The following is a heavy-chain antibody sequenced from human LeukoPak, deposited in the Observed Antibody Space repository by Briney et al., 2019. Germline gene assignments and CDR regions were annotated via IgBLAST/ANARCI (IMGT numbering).Heavy chain of an antibody. CDR2: ISSSSSFI. Sequence: GGSLRLSCAASGFTFSSHTVTWVRQAPGRGLEWVSSISSSSSFIHYADSVRGRFTISRDNAKKSLYLQMNSLRAEDTAVYYCAKKAVGYSSSPDFDYWGQGTLVTVSS. CDR1: GFTFSSHT. V-gene: IGHV3-21*04. J-gene: IGHJ4*02. D-gene: IGHD6-6*01. CDR3: AKKAVGYSSSPDFDY.